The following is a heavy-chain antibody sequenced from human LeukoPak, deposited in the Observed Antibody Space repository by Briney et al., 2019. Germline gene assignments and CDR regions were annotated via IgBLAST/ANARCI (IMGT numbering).Heavy chain of an antibody. CDR2: INPNSGGT. D-gene: IGHD6-6*01. Sequence: ASVKVSCKTSGYRFITFGINWVRQAPGQGLEWMGWINPNSGGTNYAQKFQGRVTMTRDTSISTAYMELSRLRSDDTAVYYCARDRELVPVPIYYMDVWGKGTTVTVSS. CDR3: ARDRELVPVPIYYMDV. V-gene: IGHV1-2*02. J-gene: IGHJ6*03. CDR1: GYRFITFG.